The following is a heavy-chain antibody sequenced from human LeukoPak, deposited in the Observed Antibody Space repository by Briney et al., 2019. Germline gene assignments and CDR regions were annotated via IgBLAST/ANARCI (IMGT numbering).Heavy chain of an antibody. CDR1: GYTFTGYY. CDR3: ARDHLPPGGPGSYYIPVY. J-gene: IGHJ4*02. D-gene: IGHD3-10*01. CDR2: INPNSGGT. Sequence: ASVKVSFKASGYTFTGYYMHWVRQAPGQGLEWMGWINPNSGGTNYAQKFQGRVTMTRDTSISTAYMELSRLRSDDTAVYYCARDHLPPGGPGSYYIPVYWGQGTLVTVSS. V-gene: IGHV1-2*02.